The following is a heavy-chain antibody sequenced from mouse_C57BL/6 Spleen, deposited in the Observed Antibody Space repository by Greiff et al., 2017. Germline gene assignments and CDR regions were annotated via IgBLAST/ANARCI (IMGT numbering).Heavy chain of an antibody. J-gene: IGHJ4*01. CDR1: GFTFSRYA. CDR2: ISSGGDYI. D-gene: IGHD2-2*01. V-gene: IGHV5-9-1*02. CDR3: TRFMVTHYAMDY. Sequence: EVQRVESGEGLVKPGGSLKLSCAASGFTFSRYAMPWVRQTPEQRLEWVAYISSGGDYIYYADTVKGRFTISRDHARNTLYLQMSSLKSEDTAMYYCTRFMVTHYAMDYWGQGTSVTVSS.